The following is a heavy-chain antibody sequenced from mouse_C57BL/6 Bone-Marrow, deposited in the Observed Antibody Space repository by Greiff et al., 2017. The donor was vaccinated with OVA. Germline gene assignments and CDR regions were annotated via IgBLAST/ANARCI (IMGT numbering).Heavy chain of an antibody. V-gene: IGHV7-1*01. CDR1: GFTFSDFY. CDR3: ARDAEYFDV. J-gene: IGHJ1*03. Sequence: DVMLVESGGGLVQSGRSLRLSCATSGFTFSDFYMEWVRQAPGKGLEWIAASRNKANDYTTEYSASVKGRFIVSRDTSQSILYLQMNALRAEDTAMYYCARDAEYFDVWGTGTTVTVSS. CDR2: SRNKANDYTT.